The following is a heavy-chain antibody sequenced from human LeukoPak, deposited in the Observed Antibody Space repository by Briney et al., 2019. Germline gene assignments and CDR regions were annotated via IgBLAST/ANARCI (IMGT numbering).Heavy chain of an antibody. V-gene: IGHV3-30-3*01. CDR3: ARDRDSSSWDEGYFQH. CDR2: ISYDGSNK. J-gene: IGHJ1*01. Sequence: PGRSLRLSCAASGFTFSSYAMHWVRQAPGKGLEWVAVISYDGSNKYYADSVKGRFTISRDNSKNTLYLQMNSLRAEDTAVYYCARDRDSSSWDEGYFQHWGQGTLVTVSS. CDR1: GFTFSSYA. D-gene: IGHD6-13*01.